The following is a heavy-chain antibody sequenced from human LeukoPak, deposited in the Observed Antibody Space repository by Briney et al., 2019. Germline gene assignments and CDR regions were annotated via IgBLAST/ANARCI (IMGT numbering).Heavy chain of an antibody. CDR1: GFTFSSYS. Sequence: GGSLRLSCAASGFTFSSYSMNWVRQAPGKGLEWVSYISSSSSTIYYADSVKGRFTISRDNAKNSLYLQMNSLRAEDTAVYYCARGRGYSGYDYLYYYYMDVWGKGTTVTVSS. CDR2: ISSSSSTI. D-gene: IGHD5-12*01. V-gene: IGHV3-48*01. J-gene: IGHJ6*03. CDR3: ARGRGYSGYDYLYYYYMDV.